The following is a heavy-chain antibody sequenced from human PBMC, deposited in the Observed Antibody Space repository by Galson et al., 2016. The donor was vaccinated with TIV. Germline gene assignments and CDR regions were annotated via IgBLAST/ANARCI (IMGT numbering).Heavy chain of an antibody. CDR2: IHFTGRT. J-gene: IGHJ3*01. D-gene: IGHD4-17*01. CDR3: ARETYGDYDNYDAFDF. V-gene: IGHV4-31*03. Sequence: TLSLTCSVSGVSISSGFSYWNWVRQSPGQGLEWIGYIHFTGRTYYNPSFQSRVSISVDTSKSQFSLNLRSVTAADTAVYLCARETYGDYDNYDAFDFWGRGTMVTVSS. CDR1: GVSISSGFSY.